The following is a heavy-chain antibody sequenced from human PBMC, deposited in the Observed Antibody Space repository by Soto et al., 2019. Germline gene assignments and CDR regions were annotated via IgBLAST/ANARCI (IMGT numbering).Heavy chain of an antibody. J-gene: IGHJ6*02. Sequence: QVQLVQSGAEVKKPGASVKVSCKASGNTFTSYYMHWVRQAPGQGLEWMGIINPSSGSTSYAQKFQGRVTMARDTSTSTVYMELSSLRSKDTAVYYCARDRAPGWAYYYGMDVWGQGTTVTVSS. CDR3: ARDRAPGWAYYYGMDV. V-gene: IGHV1-46*03. CDR2: INPSSGST. D-gene: IGHD1-26*01. CDR1: GNTFTSYY.